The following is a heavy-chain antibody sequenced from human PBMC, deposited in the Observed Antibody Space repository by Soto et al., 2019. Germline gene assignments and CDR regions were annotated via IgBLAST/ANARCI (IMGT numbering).Heavy chain of an antibody. Sequence: KPSETLSLTFTVSGGSISSYYWSWIRQPPGKGLEWIGYIYYSGSTNYNPSLKSRVTISVDTSKNQFSLKLSSVTAADTAVYYCARAIGYFDYWGQGTLVTVSS. J-gene: IGHJ4*02. CDR3: ARAIGYFDY. V-gene: IGHV4-59*01. CDR2: IYYSGST. CDR1: GGSISSYY.